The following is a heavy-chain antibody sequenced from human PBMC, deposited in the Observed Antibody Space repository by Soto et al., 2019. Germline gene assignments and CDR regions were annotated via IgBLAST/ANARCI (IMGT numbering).Heavy chain of an antibody. D-gene: IGHD6-6*01. CDR1: GGTFSSYA. J-gene: IGHJ6*02. CDR2: IIPIFGTA. V-gene: IGHV1-69*01. CDR3: ATILEYSSSLYYYYGMDV. Sequence: QVQLVQSGAEVKKPGSSVKVSCKASGGTFSSYAISWVRQAPGQGLEWMGGIIPIFGTANYAQKFQGRVTITADESTSTAYMELSSLRSEDTAVYYCATILEYSSSLYYYYGMDVWGQGTTVTVSS.